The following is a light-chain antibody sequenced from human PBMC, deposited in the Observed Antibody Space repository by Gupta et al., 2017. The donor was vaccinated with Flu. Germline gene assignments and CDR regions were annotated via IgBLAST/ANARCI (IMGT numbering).Light chain of an antibody. V-gene: IGLV2-14*01. CDR2: EVS. J-gene: IGLJ1*01. CDR3: ISYRSSSSFAGL. Sequence: TISCTGSSSDVGAYNYVSWYQQHPDKAPKLMIYEVSNRPSGVSNRFSGSKPGNTASLTISGLQAEDEADYYCISYRSSSSFAGLFGPGTKVTVL. CDR1: SSDVGAYNY.